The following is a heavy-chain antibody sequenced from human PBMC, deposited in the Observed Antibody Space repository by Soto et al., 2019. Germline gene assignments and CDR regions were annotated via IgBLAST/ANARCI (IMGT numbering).Heavy chain of an antibody. CDR1: NDSISTYY. CDR3: ARPGRDWGALHY. J-gene: IGHJ4*02. Sequence: QVQLQESGPGLVKPSETLSLTCTVSNDSISTYYWTWIRQPPGKGLEWIGFIYYSGSTNYNPSLRRRVTTSVDTSKNQCSLKMNSVTAADTAVYYCARPGRDWGALHYWGQGTLVTVSS. CDR2: IYYSGST. D-gene: IGHD7-27*01. V-gene: IGHV4-59*08.